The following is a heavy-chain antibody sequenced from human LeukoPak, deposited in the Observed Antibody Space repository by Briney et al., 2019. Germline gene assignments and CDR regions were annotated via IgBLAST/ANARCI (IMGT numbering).Heavy chain of an antibody. Sequence: SETLSLTCAVYGGSFSGYYWSWIRQPPGKGLEWIGYIYYSGSTNYNPSLKSRVTISVDTSKNQFSLKLSSVTAADTAVYYCARDRLWFGFDYWGQGTLVTVSS. CDR3: ARDRLWFGFDY. J-gene: IGHJ4*02. D-gene: IGHD3-10*01. CDR1: GGSFSGYY. CDR2: IYYSGST. V-gene: IGHV4-59*01.